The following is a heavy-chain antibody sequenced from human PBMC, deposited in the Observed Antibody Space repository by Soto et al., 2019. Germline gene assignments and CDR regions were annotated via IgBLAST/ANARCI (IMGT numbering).Heavy chain of an antibody. CDR3: AKGGANYDILTGYYWAYYGMDV. J-gene: IGHJ6*02. D-gene: IGHD3-9*01. V-gene: IGHV3-23*01. CDR2: ISGSGGST. CDR1: GFTFSSYA. Sequence: PGGSLRLSCAASGFTFSSYAMSWVRQAPGKGLEWVSAISGSGGSTYYADSVKGRFTISRDNSKNTLYLQMNSLRAEDTAVYYCAKGGANYDILTGYYWAYYGMDVWGQGTTVTVSS.